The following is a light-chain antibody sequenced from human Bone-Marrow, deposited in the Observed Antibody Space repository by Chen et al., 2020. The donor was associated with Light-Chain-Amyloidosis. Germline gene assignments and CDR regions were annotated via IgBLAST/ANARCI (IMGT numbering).Light chain of an antibody. V-gene: IGLV1-40*01. J-gene: IGLJ3*02. Sequence: QSVLTQPPSVSGAPGQRVTISCSGSSSNIGAGYDVHWYQQFPGTAPKLLIYGNNNRPSGVSDRFSGSTSGTSGSLTITGLQNDDEADYYCQSFDNRLSGWMFGGGTRLTVL. CDR1: SSNIGAGYD. CDR2: GNN. CDR3: QSFDNRLSGWM.